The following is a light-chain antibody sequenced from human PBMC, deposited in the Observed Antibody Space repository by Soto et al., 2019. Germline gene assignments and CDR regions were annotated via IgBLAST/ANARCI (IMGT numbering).Light chain of an antibody. Sequence: IGKTASSTPLFVFPRERTTPPRQASQEVSRNLARYQQKPGQAPRLLIYGASTRATGIPARFSGSGSGTEFTLTISSLQSEDFAVYYCQQYNNWPPYTFGQGTKLEIK. J-gene: IGKJ2*01. CDR2: GAS. CDR3: QQYNNWPPYT. CDR1: QEVSRN. V-gene: IGKV3-15*01.